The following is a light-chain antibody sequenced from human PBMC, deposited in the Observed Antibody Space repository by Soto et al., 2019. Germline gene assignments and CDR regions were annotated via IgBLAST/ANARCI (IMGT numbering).Light chain of an antibody. CDR3: CSYAGSYTLYV. V-gene: IGLV2-11*01. Sequence: QSVLTQPRSVSGSPGQSVTISSTGTSSDVGGYNYVSWYQHHPGKAPKLMIYDVSKRPSGVPDRFSGSKSGNTASLTISGLQAEDEADYYCCSYAGSYTLYVFGTGTKVTVL. J-gene: IGLJ1*01. CDR1: SSDVGGYNY. CDR2: DVS.